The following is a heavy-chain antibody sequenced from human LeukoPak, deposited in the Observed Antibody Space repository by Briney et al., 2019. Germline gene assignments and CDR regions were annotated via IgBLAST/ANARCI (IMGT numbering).Heavy chain of an antibody. CDR1: GYTFTGYY. Sequence: GASVKVCCKASGYTFTGYYMHWVRQAPGQGLEWMGWINPNSGGTNYAQKFQGRVTMTRDTSISTAYMELSRLRSDDTAVYYCARFDSSGYYGKGSFDYWGQGTLVTVSS. J-gene: IGHJ4*02. V-gene: IGHV1-2*02. CDR2: INPNSGGT. CDR3: ARFDSSGYYGKGSFDY. D-gene: IGHD3-22*01.